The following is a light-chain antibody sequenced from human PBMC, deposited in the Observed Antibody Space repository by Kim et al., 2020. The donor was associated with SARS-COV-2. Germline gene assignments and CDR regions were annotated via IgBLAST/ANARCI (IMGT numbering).Light chain of an antibody. J-gene: IGLJ2*01. V-gene: IGLV2-14*01. CDR2: DVS. Sequence: QSALTQPASVSGSPGQSITISCTGTSSDVGGYNYVSWYQQHPGKAPKLMIYDVSRRPSGVSNRFSGSKSGNTASLTISGLQAEDEAVYSCSSYSTTSTPVVFGGGTK. CDR1: SSDVGGYNY. CDR3: SSYSTTSTPVV.